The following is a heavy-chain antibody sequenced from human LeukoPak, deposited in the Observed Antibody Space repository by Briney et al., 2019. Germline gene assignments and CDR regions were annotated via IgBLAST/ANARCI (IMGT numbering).Heavy chain of an antibody. Sequence: PGRSLRLSCAASGFTFSSYEMNWVRQAPGKGLEWDSYISSSSNTMYYADSVKGRFTISRDNAKNSLYLQMNSLRDEDTAVYYCARAFDYWGQGTLVAVSS. CDR1: GFTFSSYE. CDR2: ISSSSNTM. CDR3: ARAFDY. V-gene: IGHV3-48*03. J-gene: IGHJ4*02.